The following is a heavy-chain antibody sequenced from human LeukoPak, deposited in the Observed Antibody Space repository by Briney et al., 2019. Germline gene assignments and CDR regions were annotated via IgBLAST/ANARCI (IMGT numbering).Heavy chain of an antibody. CDR1: GFTFSSYS. J-gene: IGHJ6*03. Sequence: GGSLRLSCVACGFTFSSYSMNWVRQAPGKGLEWVSSISSSSSYIYYADSVKGRFTTSRDNAKNSLYLQMNSLRAEDTAVYYCARYYDSSGYYNYYYYYMDVWGKGTTVTVSS. V-gene: IGHV3-21*01. CDR3: ARYYDSSGYYNYYYYYMDV. CDR2: ISSSSSYI. D-gene: IGHD3-22*01.